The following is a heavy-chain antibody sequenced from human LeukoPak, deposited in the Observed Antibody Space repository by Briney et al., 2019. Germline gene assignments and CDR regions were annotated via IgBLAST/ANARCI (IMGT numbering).Heavy chain of an antibody. Sequence: ASVKVSCKASGYTFTSYGISWVRQAPGQGLEWMGWISAYNGNTNYAQKLQGRVTMTTDTSTSTAYMELRSLRSDDTAVYYCARGHPRQNFVGATSYNWFDHWGQGTLVTVSS. CDR1: GYTFTSYG. D-gene: IGHD1-26*01. V-gene: IGHV1-18*01. J-gene: IGHJ5*02. CDR2: ISAYNGNT. CDR3: ARGHPRQNFVGATSYNWFDH.